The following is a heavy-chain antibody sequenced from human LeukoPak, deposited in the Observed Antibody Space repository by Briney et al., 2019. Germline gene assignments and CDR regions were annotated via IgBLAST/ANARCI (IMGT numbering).Heavy chain of an antibody. V-gene: IGHV3-9*01. CDR1: GFTFDDYA. CDR2: ISWNSGSI. J-gene: IGHJ4*02. CDR3: AKARYYDRLYYFDY. Sequence: GRSLRLSCAASGFTFDDYAMHWVRQAPGKGLEWVSGISWNSGSIGYADSVKGRFTISRDNAKNSLYLQMNSLRAEDTALYYCAKARYYDRLYYFDYWGQGTLVTVSS. D-gene: IGHD3-22*01.